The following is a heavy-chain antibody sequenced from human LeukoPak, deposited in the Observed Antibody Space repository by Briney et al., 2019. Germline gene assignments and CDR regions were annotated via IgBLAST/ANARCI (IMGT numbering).Heavy chain of an antibody. J-gene: IGHJ4*02. CDR2: SYHSGST. Sequence: SETLSLTCAVSGGSISSSNWWSWVRQPPGKGLERIGESYHSGSTNYNPSLKSRITISIDKSKNQFSLKLSSVTAADTAVYHCARVGSTSGYYVDWGQGTLVTVSS. CDR1: GGSISSSNW. V-gene: IGHV4-4*02. D-gene: IGHD3-22*01. CDR3: ARVGSTSGYYVD.